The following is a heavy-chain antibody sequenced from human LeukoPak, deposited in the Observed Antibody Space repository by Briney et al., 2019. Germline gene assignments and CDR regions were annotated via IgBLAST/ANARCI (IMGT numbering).Heavy chain of an antibody. CDR3: ARGRGSGHKENWFDP. CDR2: MNPNSGNT. Sequence: GASVKVSCKAFGYTFTTYDISWVRQVTGQGLEWMGWMNPNSGNTGYTQKFQGRVTMTRNTSISTAYMELSSLRSEDTAVYYCARGRGSGHKENWFDPWGQGTLVTVSS. V-gene: IGHV1-8*01. D-gene: IGHD6-19*01. CDR1: GYTFTTYD. J-gene: IGHJ5*02.